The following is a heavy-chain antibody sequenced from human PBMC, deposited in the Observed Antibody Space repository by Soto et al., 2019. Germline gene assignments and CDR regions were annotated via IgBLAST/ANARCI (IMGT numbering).Heavy chain of an antibody. CDR1: GGSFSGYY. Sequence: SETLSLTCAVYGGSFSGYYWSWIRQPPGKGLEWIGEINHSGSTNYNPSLKSRVTMSVDTSKNQFSLKLNSVTAADTAVYYCARTYCGGDNCHPGGNWFDPWGQGTLVTVSS. CDR2: INHSGST. D-gene: IGHD2-21*01. J-gene: IGHJ5*02. V-gene: IGHV4-34*01. CDR3: ARTYCGGDNCHPGGNWFDP.